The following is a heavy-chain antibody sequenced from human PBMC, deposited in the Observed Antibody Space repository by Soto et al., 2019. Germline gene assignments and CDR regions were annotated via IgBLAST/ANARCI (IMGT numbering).Heavy chain of an antibody. CDR2: IWYDGSNK. J-gene: IGHJ4*02. D-gene: IGHD2-15*01. Sequence: QVQLVESGGGVVQPGRSLRLSCAASGFTFSSYGMHWVRQAPGKGLEWVAVIWYDGSNKYYADSVKGRFTISRDNSKNMLYLQMNSLRAEDTAVYYCARDARSICSGGSCYPGGYFDYWGQGTLVTVSS. V-gene: IGHV3-33*01. CDR1: GFTFSSYG. CDR3: ARDARSICSGGSCYPGGYFDY.